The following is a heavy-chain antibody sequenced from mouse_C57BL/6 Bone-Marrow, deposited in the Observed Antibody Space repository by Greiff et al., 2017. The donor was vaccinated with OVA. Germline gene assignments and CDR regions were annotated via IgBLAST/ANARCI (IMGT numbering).Heavy chain of an antibody. CDR3: ARDDYDAYFDY. J-gene: IGHJ2*01. D-gene: IGHD2-4*01. V-gene: IGHV1-81*01. CDR2: IYPRSGNT. CDR1: GYTFTSYG. Sequence: QVQLKESGAELARPGASVKLSCKASGYTFTSYGISWVKQRTGQGLEWIGEIYPRSGNTYYNEKFKGKATLTADKSSSTAYMELRSLTSEDSAVYFCARDDYDAYFDYWGQATTLTVSS.